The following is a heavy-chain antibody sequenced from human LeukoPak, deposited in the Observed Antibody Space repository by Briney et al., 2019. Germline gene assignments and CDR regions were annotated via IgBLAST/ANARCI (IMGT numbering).Heavy chain of an antibody. CDR1: GFTFSSYW. J-gene: IGHJ4*02. Sequence: GGSLRLSCAASGFTFSSYWMHWVRQAPGKGLVWVSRVSSDGSSTTYAVSVKGRFTISRDNAKNTLYLQMNSLRAEDTAVYYCARDSNSYGSGATIDYWGQGTLVTVSS. CDR2: VSSDGSST. V-gene: IGHV3-74*01. CDR3: ARDSNSYGSGATIDY. D-gene: IGHD3-10*01.